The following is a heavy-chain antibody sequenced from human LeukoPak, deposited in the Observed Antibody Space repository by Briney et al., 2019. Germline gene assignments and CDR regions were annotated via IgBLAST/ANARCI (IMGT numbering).Heavy chain of an antibody. V-gene: IGHV3-7*04. Sequence: GGSLRLSCAASGFTFSSYWMSWVRQAPGKGLEWVANIKQDGSEKYYVDSVKGRFTISRDNAKNSLYLQMNSLRAEDTAVYYCARVRISTGLDSYYYYGMDVWGQGTTVTVSS. D-gene: IGHD3-9*01. CDR1: GFTFSSYW. CDR3: ARVRISTGLDSYYYYGMDV. J-gene: IGHJ6*02. CDR2: IKQDGSEK.